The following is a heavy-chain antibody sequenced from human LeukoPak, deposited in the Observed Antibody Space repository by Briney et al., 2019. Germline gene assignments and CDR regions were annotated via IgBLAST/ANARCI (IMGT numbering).Heavy chain of an antibody. V-gene: IGHV4-38-2*02. J-gene: IGHJ4*02. Sequence: SETLSLTCTVSGYFSTAYYWGWIRQPPGKGLEWIASIRHDGHTYYNPSLKSRVTMSVDTSKNQFSLKLSSVTAADTAVYYCARDDIAVAGTSDYWGQGTLVTVSS. CDR3: ARDDIAVAGTSDY. CDR1: GYFSTAYY. D-gene: IGHD6-19*01. CDR2: IRHDGHT.